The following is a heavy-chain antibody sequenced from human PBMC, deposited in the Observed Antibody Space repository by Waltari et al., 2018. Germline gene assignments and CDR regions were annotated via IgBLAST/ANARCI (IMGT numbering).Heavy chain of an antibody. V-gene: IGHV1-46*03. Sequence: QVQLVQSGAEVKKPGASVKVSCKSSGYTFTSYYMHWLRQAPGQGLEWMGIINPSGGSTSYAQKFQGRVTMTRDTSTSTVYMELSSLRSEDTAVYYCARDWSGYYSEKGDHYFDYWGQGTLVTVSS. D-gene: IGHD3-3*01. CDR2: INPSGGST. CDR3: ARDWSGYYSEKGDHYFDY. CDR1: GYTFTSYY. J-gene: IGHJ4*02.